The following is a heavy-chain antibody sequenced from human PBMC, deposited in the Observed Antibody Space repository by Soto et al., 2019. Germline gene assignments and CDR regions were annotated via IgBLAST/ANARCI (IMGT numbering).Heavy chain of an antibody. CDR3: ARDPSPYTSGWYGIDF. CDR2: ISYDGTNK. D-gene: IGHD6-19*01. CDR1: GFIFSSYA. V-gene: IGHV3-30*04. J-gene: IGHJ4*01. Sequence: SLILSWSSSGFIFSSYAMLWVRQAPGKGLEWVAAISYDGTNKYYADSIKGRFTISRDNSANTLFLQVNSLRREDTAMYYCARDPSPYTSGWYGIDFWGHGTLVTVSS.